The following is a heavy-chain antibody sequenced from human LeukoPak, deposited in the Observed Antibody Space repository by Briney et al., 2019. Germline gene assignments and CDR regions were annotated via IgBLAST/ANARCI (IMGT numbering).Heavy chain of an antibody. CDR3: ARQKNSREIDY. V-gene: IGHV4-39*01. J-gene: IGHJ4*02. CDR2: IYYSGST. D-gene: IGHD2/OR15-2a*01. Sequence: PSETLSLTCTVSGGSISSSSYYWGCIRQPPGKGLEWIGSIYYSGSTYYNPSLKSRVTISVDTSKNQFSLKLSSVTAADTAVYYCARQKNSREIDYWGQGTLVTVSS. CDR1: GGSISSSSYY.